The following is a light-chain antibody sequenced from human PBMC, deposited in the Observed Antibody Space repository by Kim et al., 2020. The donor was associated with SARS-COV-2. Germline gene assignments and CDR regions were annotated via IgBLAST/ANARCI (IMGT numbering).Light chain of an antibody. CDR2: AAS. CDR3: QHCYNPLFT. CDR1: QDISNY. V-gene: IGKV1-33*01. J-gene: IGKJ3*01. Sequence: ASVGDRVTITCQASQDISNYLNWYQQKPGKAPKLLIYAASNLETGVPSRFSGSGSGTDFSFTISSLQPEDTATYYCQHCYNPLFTFGPGTKVDIK.